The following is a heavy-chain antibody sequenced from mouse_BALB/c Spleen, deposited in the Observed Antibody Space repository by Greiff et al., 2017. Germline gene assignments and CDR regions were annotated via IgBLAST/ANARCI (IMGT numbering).Heavy chain of an antibody. CDR3: TRGGYTGGAMDY. V-gene: IGHV1-69*02. Sequence: QVQLQQPGAELVRPGASVKLSCKASGYTFTSYWINWVKQRPGQGLEWIGNIYPSDSYTNYNQKFKDKATLTVDKSSSTAYMQLSSPTSEDSAVYYCTRGGYTGGAMDYWGQGTSVTVSS. D-gene: IGHD2-2*01. CDR2: IYPSDSYT. J-gene: IGHJ4*01. CDR1: GYTFTSYW.